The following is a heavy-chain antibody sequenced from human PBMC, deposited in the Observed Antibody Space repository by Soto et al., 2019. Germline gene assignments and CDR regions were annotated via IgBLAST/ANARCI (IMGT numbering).Heavy chain of an antibody. CDR2: IIPIFGTA. CDR3: AANQNCSSTSCPYYYYYGMDV. Sequence: ASVKVSCKASGGTFSSYAISWVRQAPGQGLEWMGGIIPIFGTANYAQKFQGRVTITADESTSTAYMELSSLRSEDTAVYYCAANQNCSSTSCPYYYYYGMDVWGQGTTVTVSS. J-gene: IGHJ6*02. V-gene: IGHV1-69*13. CDR1: GGTFSSYA. D-gene: IGHD2-2*01.